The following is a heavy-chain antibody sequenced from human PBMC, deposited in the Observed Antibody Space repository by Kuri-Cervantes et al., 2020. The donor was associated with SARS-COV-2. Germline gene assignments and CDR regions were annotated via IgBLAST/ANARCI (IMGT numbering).Heavy chain of an antibody. Sequence: ASVKVSCKASGYTFTGYYMHWVRQAPGQGLEWMGWIDPSGGTKYAQKFQGRVTMTRDTSISTAYMELSRLRSDDTAVYYCARDRWVVTLGRYYYYGMDVWGQGTTVTVAS. D-gene: IGHD4-23*01. CDR2: IDPSGGT. V-gene: IGHV1-2*02. CDR1: GYTFTGYY. CDR3: ARDRWVVTLGRYYYYGMDV. J-gene: IGHJ6*02.